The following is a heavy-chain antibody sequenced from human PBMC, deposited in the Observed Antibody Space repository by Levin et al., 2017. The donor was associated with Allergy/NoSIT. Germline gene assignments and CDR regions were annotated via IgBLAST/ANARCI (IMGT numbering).Heavy chain of an antibody. D-gene: IGHD6-19*01. V-gene: IGHV6-1*01. J-gene: IGHJ2*01. Sequence: SQTLSLTCAISGDSVSNNRAAWNWIRQSPSRGLEWLGRTYYTSTWHSDYAVSVRGRLTINPDTSNNQFSLHLNSMTPEDTAVYYCARDRPLGGYSSGFNWCFDLWGRGTLVTVSS. CDR1: GDSVSNNRAA. CDR2: TYYTSTWHS. CDR3: ARDRPLGGYSSGFNWCFDL.